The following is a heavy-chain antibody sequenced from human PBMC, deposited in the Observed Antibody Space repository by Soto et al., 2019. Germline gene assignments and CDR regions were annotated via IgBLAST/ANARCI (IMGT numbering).Heavy chain of an antibody. CDR3: AIGVYCSGGSCLSTSDYLDY. J-gene: IGHJ4*02. CDR1: GFTFSSST. CDR2: RSYDGNNK. D-gene: IGHD2-15*01. V-gene: IGHV3-30-3*01. Sequence: GGSLRLSCAASGFTFSSSTMHWVRPARGKGLEWVAVRSYDGNNKYYADSVKGRLTISIDNYKNTLYPQMNSLRAEDTAVYYCAIGVYCSGGSCLSTSDYLDYWGQGT.